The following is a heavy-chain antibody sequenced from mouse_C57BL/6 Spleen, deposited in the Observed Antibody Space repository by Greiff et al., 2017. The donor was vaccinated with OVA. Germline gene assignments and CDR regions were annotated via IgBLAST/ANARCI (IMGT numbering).Heavy chain of an antibody. CDR1: GYSITSGYY. J-gene: IGHJ1*03. CDR2: ISYDGSN. V-gene: IGHV3-6*01. Sequence: EVKLQESGPGLVKPSQSLSLTCSVTGYSITSGYYWNWIRQFPGNKLEWMGYISYDGSNNYNPSLKNRISITRDTSKNQFFLKLNSVTTEDTATYYCAIYDYDGRDGSWYFDVWGTGTTVTVSS. CDR3: AIYDYDGRDGSWYFDV. D-gene: IGHD2-4*01.